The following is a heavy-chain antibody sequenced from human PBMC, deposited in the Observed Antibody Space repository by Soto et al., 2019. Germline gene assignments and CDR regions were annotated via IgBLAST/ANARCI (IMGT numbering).Heavy chain of an antibody. J-gene: IGHJ4*02. V-gene: IGHV4-31*03. D-gene: IGHD3-22*01. CDR3: ARDALSRDSI. Sequence: QVQLQESGPGLVKPSQTLSLTCTVSGGSISSGGYYWSWIRQHPGKGLEWIGYISYSGSTHYNPSLESRVTISVATSKNQFSLKLSSVTAADTAVYYCARDALSRDSIWGQGTLVTVSS. CDR1: GGSISSGGYY. CDR2: ISYSGST.